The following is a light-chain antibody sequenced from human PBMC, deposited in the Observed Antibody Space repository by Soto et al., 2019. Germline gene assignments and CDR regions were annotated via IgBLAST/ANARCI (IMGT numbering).Light chain of an antibody. Sequence: DIQMTQAPSTLSASVVYRFTIAWGPSQSISSWLAWYQQKPGKAPKLLIYDASSLESGVPSRFSGSGSGTEFTLTISSLQPDDFATYYCQQYNSYSPWTFGQGTKVDIK. CDR3: QQYNSYSPWT. J-gene: IGKJ1*01. CDR1: QSISSW. V-gene: IGKV1-5*01. CDR2: DAS.